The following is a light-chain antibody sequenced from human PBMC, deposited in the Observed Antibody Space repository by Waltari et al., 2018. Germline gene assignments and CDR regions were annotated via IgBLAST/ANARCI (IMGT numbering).Light chain of an antibody. Sequence: YVVTQPPSASVAPGKTATLPCGGENIESTSVTRYQQKPGQAPILVIFYDSDRPPGIPERFSGSNSGNTATLTISWVEAGDEADYHCQVWDDTTNSGVFGGGTRLTVL. J-gene: IGLJ3*02. CDR2: YDS. CDR3: QVWDDTTNSGV. CDR1: NIESTS. V-gene: IGLV3-21*04.